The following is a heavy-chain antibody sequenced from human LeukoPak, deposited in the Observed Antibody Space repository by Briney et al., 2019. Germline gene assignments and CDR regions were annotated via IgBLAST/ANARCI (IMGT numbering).Heavy chain of an antibody. CDR2: FDPEDGET. CDR1: GYTLTELS. D-gene: IGHD4-17*01. CDR3: ARDFATAQPGVYYYGMDV. J-gene: IGHJ6*02. Sequence: ASVTVSCTVSGYTLTELSMHWVRQAPGKGLEWMGGFDPEDGETIYAQKFQGRVTMTEDTSTDTAYMELSSLRSEDTAVYYCARDFATAQPGVYYYGMDVWGQGTTVTVSS. V-gene: IGHV1-24*01.